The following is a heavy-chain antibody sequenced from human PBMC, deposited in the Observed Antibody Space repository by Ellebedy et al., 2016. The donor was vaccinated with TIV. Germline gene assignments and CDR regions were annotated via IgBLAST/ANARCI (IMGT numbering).Heavy chain of an antibody. CDR3: ARDFTIFGVAARYYYGMDV. V-gene: IGHV4-61*01. Sequence: SETLSLTXTVSGGSVSSGSYYWSWIRQPPGKGLEWIGYIYYSGSTNYNPSLKSRATISVDTSKNQFSLKLSSVTAADTAVYYCARDFTIFGVAARYYYGMDVWGQGTTVTVSS. J-gene: IGHJ6*02. CDR2: IYYSGST. CDR1: GGSVSSGSYY. D-gene: IGHD3-3*01.